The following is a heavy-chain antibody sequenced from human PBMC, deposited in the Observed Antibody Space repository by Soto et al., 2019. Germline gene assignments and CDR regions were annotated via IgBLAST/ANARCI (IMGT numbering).Heavy chain of an antibody. J-gene: IGHJ6*02. V-gene: IGHV5-10-1*01. Sequence: GESLKISCKGSGYSFTSYWISWVRQMPGKGLEWMGRIDPSDSYTNYSPSFQGHVTISADKSISTAYLQWSSLKASDTAMYYCARLGYYDSSGYPYGMDVWGQGTTVTVSS. CDR1: GYSFTSYW. D-gene: IGHD3-22*01. CDR2: IDPSDSYT. CDR3: ARLGYYDSSGYPYGMDV.